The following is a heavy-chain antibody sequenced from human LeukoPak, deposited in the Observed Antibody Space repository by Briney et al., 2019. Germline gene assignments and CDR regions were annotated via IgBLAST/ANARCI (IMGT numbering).Heavy chain of an antibody. V-gene: IGHV4-34*01. CDR1: GASFSGYY. D-gene: IGHD2/OR15-2a*01. Sequence: SETLSLTCAVYGASFSGYYWSWLRHPPGKGLEWIGEINHSGSTTNKPSLKSRVTISVDTSKNQFSLKLSSVTAADTAVYYCASQPSMPHGPFDYWGQGTLVTVSS. CDR2: INHSGST. CDR3: ASQPSMPHGPFDY. J-gene: IGHJ4*02.